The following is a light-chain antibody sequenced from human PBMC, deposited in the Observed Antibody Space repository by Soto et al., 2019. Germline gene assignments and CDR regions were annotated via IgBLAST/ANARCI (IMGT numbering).Light chain of an antibody. CDR1: QSVRSSY. Sequence: EILFTQSPGTLSLSPGERATLSCRASQSVRSSYLAWYQQKPGQATRLLIYGASTRANGVPTRFSGSGSGTEYTLTLRSLQSEDFAVYYCQQYNNWHPWTFGQGTKVDIK. J-gene: IGKJ1*01. CDR3: QQYNNWHPWT. V-gene: IGKV3-15*01. CDR2: GAS.